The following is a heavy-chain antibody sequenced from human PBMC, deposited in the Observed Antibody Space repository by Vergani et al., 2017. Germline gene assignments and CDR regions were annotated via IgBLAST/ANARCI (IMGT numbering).Heavy chain of an antibody. CDR2: VWFEGNNK. J-gene: IGHJ6*02. CDR1: GFTFSSFG. Sequence: QVHLVESGGGVVQPGGSLRLSCTASGFTFSSFGMHWVRQAPGKGLEWLGLVWFEGNNKYYADSVKGRFTISRDNSKNALYLQMDSLSPEDTAVYYCAKVQSFPGYSXGFHFYFSYGLDVWGQGTTVTVSS. D-gene: IGHD5-12*01. CDR3: AKVQSFPGYSXGFHFYFSYGLDV. V-gene: IGHV3-30*02.